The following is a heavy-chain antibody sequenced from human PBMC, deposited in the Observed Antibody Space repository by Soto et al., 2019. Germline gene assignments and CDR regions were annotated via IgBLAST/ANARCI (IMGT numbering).Heavy chain of an antibody. J-gene: IGHJ4*02. Sequence: GASVKVSCKTSGYIFTTYAMHWVRQAPGQRLEWMGWINAGNGNTKYSQKFQGRFTISRDNAKNTLYLHMNSLRAEDTAVYYCVRDMQLWRLDSWGQGTLVTVSS. CDR2: INAGNGNT. V-gene: IGHV1-3*01. CDR3: VRDMQLWRLDS. CDR1: GYIFTTYA. D-gene: IGHD2-21*01.